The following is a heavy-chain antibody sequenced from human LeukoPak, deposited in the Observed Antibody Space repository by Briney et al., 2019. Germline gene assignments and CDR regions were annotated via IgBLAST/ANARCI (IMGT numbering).Heavy chain of an antibody. J-gene: IGHJ4*02. CDR3: ARGRRDYDILTGYSPQYYFDY. Sequence: SETLSLTCAVYGGSFSGYYWSWIRQPPGKGLEWIGYIYYSGSTYYNPSLKSRVTISVDTSKNQFSLKLSSVTAADTAVYYCARGRRDYDILTGYSPQYYFDYWGQGTLVTVSS. D-gene: IGHD3-9*01. CDR2: IYYSGST. V-gene: IGHV4-34*09. CDR1: GGSFSGYY.